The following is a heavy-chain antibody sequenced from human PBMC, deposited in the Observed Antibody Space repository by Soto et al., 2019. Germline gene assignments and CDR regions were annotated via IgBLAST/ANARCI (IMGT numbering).Heavy chain of an antibody. CDR2: ISYDGSNK. J-gene: IGHJ6*02. D-gene: IGHD5-18*01. CDR1: GFTFSSYA. V-gene: IGHV3-30-3*01. CDR3: ARDRGIQLWSYYYYYGTDV. Sequence: GGSLRLSCAASGFTFSSYAMHWVRQAPGKGLEWVAVISYDGSNKYYADSVKGRFTISRDNSKNTLYLQMNSLRAEDTAVYYCARDRGIQLWSYYYYYGTDVWGQGTTVTVSS.